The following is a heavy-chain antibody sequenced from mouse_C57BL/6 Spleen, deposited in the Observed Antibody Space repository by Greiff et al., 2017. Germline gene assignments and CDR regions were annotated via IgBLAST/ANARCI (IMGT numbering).Heavy chain of an antibody. CDR3: ARSDYYGSMFAY. D-gene: IGHD1-1*01. CDR2: IYPGGGYT. Sequence: VKLMESGAELVRPGTSVKMSCKASGYTFTNYWIGWAKQRPGHGLEWIGDIYPGGGYTNYNEKFKGKATLTADKSSRTAYMQFSSLTSEDSAIYYCARSDYYGSMFAYWGQGTLVTVSA. V-gene: IGHV1-63*01. J-gene: IGHJ3*01. CDR1: GYTFTNYW.